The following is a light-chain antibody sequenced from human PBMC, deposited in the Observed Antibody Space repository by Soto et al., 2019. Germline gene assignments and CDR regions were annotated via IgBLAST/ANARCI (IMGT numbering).Light chain of an antibody. Sequence: MRHSPATLAFSAGEVATLSFRASQGIGDTLAWYQHKPGQTPRLLIYDTSTRATGVPTRFSGSRSAAEFTLTINSLQSEDFAVYYCQPYNNWPLTFGGGTKVDIK. CDR2: DTS. V-gene: IGKV3-15*01. J-gene: IGKJ4*01. CDR3: QPYNNWPLT. CDR1: QGIGDT.